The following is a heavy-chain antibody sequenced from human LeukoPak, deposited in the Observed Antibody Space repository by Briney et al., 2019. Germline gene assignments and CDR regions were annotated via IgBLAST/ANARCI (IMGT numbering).Heavy chain of an antibody. Sequence: PGGSLRLSCAASGFTFSSYAMSWVCQAPGKGLEWVSAISGSGGSTYYADSVKGRFTISRDNSKNTLYLQMNSLRAEDTAVYYCAKEIYYGSGSYQWFDPWGQGTLVTVSS. V-gene: IGHV3-23*01. CDR2: ISGSGGST. CDR3: AKEIYYGSGSYQWFDP. J-gene: IGHJ5*02. CDR1: GFTFSSYA. D-gene: IGHD3-10*01.